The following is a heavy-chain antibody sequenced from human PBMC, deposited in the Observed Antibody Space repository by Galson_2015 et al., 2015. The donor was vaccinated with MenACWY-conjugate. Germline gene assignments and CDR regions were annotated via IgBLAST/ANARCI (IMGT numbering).Heavy chain of an antibody. Sequence: SLRLSCAASGFTFSNYYMHWVCQAPGEGLVWVSRLNGDGQSTNYADSVKGRFSISRDNAKNTLYLQMNSLRPEDTAVFYCAKTRGASFYFDSWGQGTLVTVSS. J-gene: IGHJ4*02. CDR1: GFTFSNYY. V-gene: IGHV3-74*01. D-gene: IGHD1-26*01. CDR3: AKTRGASFYFDS. CDR2: LNGDGQST.